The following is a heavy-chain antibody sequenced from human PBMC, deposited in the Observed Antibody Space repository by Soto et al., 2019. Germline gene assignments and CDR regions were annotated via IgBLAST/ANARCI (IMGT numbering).Heavy chain of an antibody. CDR2: ISSSSSYI. D-gene: IGHD2-2*01. Sequence: PGGSLRLSCAASGFTFSSYSMNWVRQAPGKGLEWVSSISSSSSYIYYADSVKGRFTISRDNAKNSLYLQMNSLRAEDTAVYYCARDQVVVPAATLVYYHYYGMDVWGQATTVTVSS. V-gene: IGHV3-21*01. CDR3: ARDQVVVPAATLVYYHYYGMDV. CDR1: GFTFSSYS. J-gene: IGHJ6*02.